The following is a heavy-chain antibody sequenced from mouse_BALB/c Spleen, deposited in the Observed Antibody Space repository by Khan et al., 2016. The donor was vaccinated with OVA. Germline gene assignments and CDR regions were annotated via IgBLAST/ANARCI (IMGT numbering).Heavy chain of an antibody. V-gene: IGHV3-8*02. Sequence: EVQLQESGPSLVKPSQTLSLTCSVTGDSITSGYWNWIRKFPGNKLEYMGYISYSGSTYYNPSLKSRISITRDTSKNQYYLQLNSVTPEDTATYYCAIYHGNCWYFDVWGAGTTVTVSS. J-gene: IGHJ1*01. CDR1: GDSITSGY. D-gene: IGHD2-1*01. CDR3: AIYHGNCWYFDV. CDR2: ISYSGST.